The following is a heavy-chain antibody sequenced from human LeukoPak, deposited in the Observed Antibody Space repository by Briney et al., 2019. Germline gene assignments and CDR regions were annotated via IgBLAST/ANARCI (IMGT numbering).Heavy chain of an antibody. V-gene: IGHV3-7*03. J-gene: IGHJ2*01. CDR1: GFTFSSYW. CDR3: ARDFYVDQLLRDTNWYFDL. CDR2: IKKDGSEK. Sequence: GGSLRLSCAASGFTFSSYWMGWVRQAPGKGLEWVANIKKDGSEKHYVDSVKGRFTISRDNAKNSLDLQMNSLRAEDTAVYYCARDFYVDQLLRDTNWYFDLWGRGTLVTVSS. D-gene: IGHD2-2*01.